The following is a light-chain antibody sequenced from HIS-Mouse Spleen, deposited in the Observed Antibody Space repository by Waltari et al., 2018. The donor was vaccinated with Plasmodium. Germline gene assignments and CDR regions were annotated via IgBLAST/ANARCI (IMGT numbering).Light chain of an antibody. CDR2: DAS. CDR1: QDIRNY. V-gene: IGKV1-33*01. Sequence: DIQMTQSPSSLSASVGDRVTITCQASQDIRNYLNWYQQKPGKAPKLLIYDASKLETGVPSRFSGSGSGTDFTFTISSLQPEDIATYYCQQYDNLPPLFTFGPGTKVDIK. CDR3: QQYDNLPPLFT. J-gene: IGKJ3*01.